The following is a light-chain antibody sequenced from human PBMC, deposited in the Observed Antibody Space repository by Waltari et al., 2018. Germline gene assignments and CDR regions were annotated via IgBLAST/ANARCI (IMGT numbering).Light chain of an antibody. Sequence: DIQMTQSPSSLSASVGDTVTITCRASQSISKYLNWYQQKPGKAPNLLIYTASSLQSGVPSRFTGSGSGTDFTLTISSLQPEDFATYYCQQSYTTLTFSPGTTVDI. J-gene: IGKJ3*01. V-gene: IGKV1-39*01. CDR2: TAS. CDR3: QQSYTTLT. CDR1: QSISKY.